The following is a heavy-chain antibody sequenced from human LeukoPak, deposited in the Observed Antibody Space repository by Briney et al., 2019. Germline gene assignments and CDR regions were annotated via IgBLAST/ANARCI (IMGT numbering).Heavy chain of an antibody. CDR2: INTNTGNP. J-gene: IGHJ4*02. D-gene: IGHD3-10*01. V-gene: IGHV7-4-1*02. CDR1: GYTFTSYA. CDR3: VRAQWFWPRTPLGY. Sequence: ASVKVSCKASGYTFTSYAMNWVRQAPGQGLEWMGWINTNTGNPTYAQGFTGRFVFSLDTSVSTAYLQISSLKAEDTAVYYCVRAQWFWPRTPLGYWGQGTLVTVSS.